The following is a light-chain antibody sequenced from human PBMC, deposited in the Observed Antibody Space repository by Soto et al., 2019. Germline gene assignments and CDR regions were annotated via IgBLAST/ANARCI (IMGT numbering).Light chain of an antibody. V-gene: IGLV2-14*01. CDR3: SSYTSSSTLLV. Sequence: QSVLTQPASVSGSPGQSITISCTGTSSDVGGYNYVSWYQQHPGKAPELMIYDVSNRPSGVSNRFSGSKSGNTASLTISGLQAEDEADYYCSSYTSSSTLLVFGTGTKVTVL. CDR2: DVS. J-gene: IGLJ1*01. CDR1: SSDVGGYNY.